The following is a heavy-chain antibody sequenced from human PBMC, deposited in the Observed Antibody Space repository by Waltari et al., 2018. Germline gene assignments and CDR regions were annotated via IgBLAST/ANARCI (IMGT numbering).Heavy chain of an antibody. Sequence: QVQLQESGPGLVKPSETLSLTCTVSGGSISSYYWSWIRQPPGKGLGWIGYIYYSGSTNYNPSLKSRVTISVDTSKNQFSLKLSSVTAADTAVYYCARDHYYDGIYGGGQFSFGFDPWGQGTLVTVSS. CDR1: GGSISSYY. D-gene: IGHD3-22*01. J-gene: IGHJ5*02. CDR3: ARDHYYDGIYGGGQFSFGFDP. CDR2: IYYSGST. V-gene: IGHV4-59*01.